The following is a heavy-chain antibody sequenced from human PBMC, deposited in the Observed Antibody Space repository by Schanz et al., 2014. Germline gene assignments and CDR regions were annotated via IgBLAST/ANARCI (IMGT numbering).Heavy chain of an antibody. CDR1: GGSISSGVW. Sequence: QVQLQESGPGLVKPSGTLSLTCVVSGGSISSGVWWTWARQSPGKGLEWIGEIFHSGTTNYNPSLESRVTISVDKSKNQFSLILSSMTAADTAVYYCATIPRGNIYGYFDYWGQGSLVTVSS. CDR2: IFHSGTT. D-gene: IGHD5-18*01. V-gene: IGHV4-4*02. J-gene: IGHJ4*02. CDR3: ATIPRGNIYGYFDY.